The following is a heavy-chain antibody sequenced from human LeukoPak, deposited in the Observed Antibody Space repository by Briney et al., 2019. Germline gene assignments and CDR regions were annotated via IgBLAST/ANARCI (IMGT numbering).Heavy chain of an antibody. V-gene: IGHV1-2*02. J-gene: IGHJ5*02. CDR3: AREAAAGTSDP. CDR2: INPNSGGT. CDR1: GYTLTELS. Sequence: ASVKVSCKVSGYTLTELSMHWVRQAPGQGLEWMGWINPNSGGTNYAQKFQGRVTMTRDTSISTAYMELSRLRSDDTAVYYCAREAAAGTSDPWGQGTLVTVSS. D-gene: IGHD6-13*01.